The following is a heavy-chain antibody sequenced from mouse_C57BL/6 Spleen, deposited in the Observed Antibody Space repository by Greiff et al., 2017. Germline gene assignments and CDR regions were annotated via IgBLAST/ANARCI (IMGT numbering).Heavy chain of an antibody. CDR1: GFTFSSYA. CDR2: ISDGGSYT. J-gene: IGHJ4*01. CDR3: ARDHHYYAMDY. V-gene: IGHV5-4*01. Sequence: EVKLMESGGGLVKPGGSLKLSCAASGFTFSSYAMSWVRQTPEKRLEWVATISDGGSYTYYPDNVKGRFTISRDNAKNNLYLQMSHLKSEDTAMYYCARDHHYYAMDYWGQGTSVTVSS.